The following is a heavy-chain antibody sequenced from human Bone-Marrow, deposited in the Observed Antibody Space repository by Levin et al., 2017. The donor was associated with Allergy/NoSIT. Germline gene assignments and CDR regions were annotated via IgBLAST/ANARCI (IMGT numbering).Heavy chain of an antibody. CDR3: AKEGGEGGLISFDS. CDR1: GFTFDIFA. D-gene: IGHD3-16*01. Sequence: GGSLRLSCAASGFTFDIFAMHWVRQAPGKGLEWVSGISWNSRTIDYADSVKGRFTVSRDNAKKTLYLQLNSLRPEDTAFYYCAKEGGEGGLISFDSWGPGTLVIVSS. CDR2: ISWNSRTI. J-gene: IGHJ4*02. V-gene: IGHV3-9*01.